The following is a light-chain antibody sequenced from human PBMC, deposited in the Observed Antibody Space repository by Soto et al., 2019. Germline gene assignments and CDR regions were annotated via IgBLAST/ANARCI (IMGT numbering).Light chain of an antibody. CDR1: SSDVGYFNY. CDR3: SSYTTSSTQV. CDR2: EVS. Sequence: QSALTQPAAVSGSPGQSITISCTGTSSDVGYFNYVSWYQHHPGKAPKLIIYEVSNRPSGVSNRFSASKSGNTASLTISVLHDEDEADYYCSSYTTSSTQVFGGGTKLTVL. V-gene: IGLV2-14*01. J-gene: IGLJ3*02.